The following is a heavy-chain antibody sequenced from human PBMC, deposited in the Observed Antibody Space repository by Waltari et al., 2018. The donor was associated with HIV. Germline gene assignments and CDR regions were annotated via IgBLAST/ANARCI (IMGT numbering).Heavy chain of an antibody. Sequence: EVQLVESGGGLVQPGGSLRLSCAASGFTFSSYWMHWVRQAPGTGLVWVSRINSDGSSTNYADSVKGRFTISRDNAKNTVYLQMNSLRAEDTALYYCASLYNYVWGSPPPFDYWGQGTLVTVSS. V-gene: IGHV3-74*01. CDR3: ASLYNYVWGSPPPFDY. CDR1: GFTFSSYW. CDR2: INSDGSST. D-gene: IGHD3-16*01. J-gene: IGHJ4*02.